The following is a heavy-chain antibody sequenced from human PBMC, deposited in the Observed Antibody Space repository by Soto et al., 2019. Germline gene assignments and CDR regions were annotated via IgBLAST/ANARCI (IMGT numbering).Heavy chain of an antibody. CDR2: IYSNGTT. V-gene: IGHV4-59*12. D-gene: IGHD3-22*01. CDR3: ARGHYYYDTTGYYSDAFDI. CDR1: GASFSPNY. Sequence: PSETLSLTCTVSGASFSPNYWAWIRQPPGKGLEWIGYIYSNGTTNYNPSLKSRVTMSLDRSKNQFFLKLTSVTAADTAIFYCARGHYYYDTTGYYSDAFDIWGQGTMVTVSS. J-gene: IGHJ3*02.